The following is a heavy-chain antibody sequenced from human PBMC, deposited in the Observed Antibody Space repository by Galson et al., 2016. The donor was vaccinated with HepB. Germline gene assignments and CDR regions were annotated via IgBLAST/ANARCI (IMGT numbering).Heavy chain of an antibody. CDR3: ATYLAGHGGTGY. Sequence: TLSLTCSVSGVSVNNEAYHWSWIRQPPGKGLEWLGHSYHSWHLNDKLRGRVSMSIDTAKNQFSLSLTSLTAADTAVYYCATYLAGHGGTGYWGQGTLVTVAS. CDR1: GVSVNNEAYH. D-gene: IGHD3-16*01. CDR2: SYHSWHL. J-gene: IGHJ4*02. V-gene: IGHV4-61*08.